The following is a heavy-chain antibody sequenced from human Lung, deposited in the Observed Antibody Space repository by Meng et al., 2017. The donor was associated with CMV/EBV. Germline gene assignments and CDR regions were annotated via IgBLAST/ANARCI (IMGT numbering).Heavy chain of an antibody. CDR2: INHSGST. D-gene: IGHD3-10*01. Sequence: LXLSCXVYGGSFSGYYWSWIRQPPGKGLEWIGEINHSGSTNYNPPPKSRVTISVDTSKNQSSLKLSSVTAADTAVYYCARSKRNNYYGSGSYSKNYGMDVWXQGTXVTVSS. CDR3: ARSKRNNYYGSGSYSKNYGMDV. J-gene: IGHJ6*02. CDR1: GGSFSGYY. V-gene: IGHV4-34*01.